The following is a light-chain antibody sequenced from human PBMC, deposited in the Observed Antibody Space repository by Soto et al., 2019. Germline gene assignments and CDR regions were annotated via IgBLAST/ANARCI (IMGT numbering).Light chain of an antibody. J-gene: IGKJ1*01. CDR2: GAY. CDR1: QSVSSSY. CDR3: KQYGSSPWT. Sequence: EIVLTQSPGTLSLSPGERATFSCRASQSVSSSYIAWYQQKRGQAPRRLIYGAYIRATGIQDRFSGSGSGTDFTLTIRRLEPEDFAVYYCKQYGSSPWTFGQGTKVDI. V-gene: IGKV3-20*01.